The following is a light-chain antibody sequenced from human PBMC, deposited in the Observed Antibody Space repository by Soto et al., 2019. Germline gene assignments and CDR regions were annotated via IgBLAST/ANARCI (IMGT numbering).Light chain of an antibody. J-gene: IGKJ1*01. Sequence: DIQMTQSPSSLSASVGDRVTITCRASQSIATYLNWYQQRPGKVPNLLIYAASSLQSGVPSRFSGSGSGTDFTLTITSLQPEDFATYYCQQNYITRGFGQGTKVEIK. V-gene: IGKV1-39*01. CDR2: AAS. CDR1: QSIATY. CDR3: QQNYITRG.